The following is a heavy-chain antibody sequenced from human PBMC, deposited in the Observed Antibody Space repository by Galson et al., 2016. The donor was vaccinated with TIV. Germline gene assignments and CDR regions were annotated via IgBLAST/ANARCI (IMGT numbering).Heavy chain of an antibody. CDR2: INPKSGAT. CDR1: GYTFIDYY. Sequence: SVKVSCKASGYTFIDYYIGWVRQAPGQGLEWMGRINPKSGATNYAQKFRGRVTLTWDTSISTAYMEMRSLRSDDTAVYYCARDPRSRRATVSNCFDSWGQGTLVIVSS. D-gene: IGHD4-17*01. V-gene: IGHV1-2*06. J-gene: IGHJ5*01. CDR3: ARDPRSRRATVSNCFDS.